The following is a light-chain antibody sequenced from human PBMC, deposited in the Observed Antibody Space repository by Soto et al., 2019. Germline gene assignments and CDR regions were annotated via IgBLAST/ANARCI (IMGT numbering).Light chain of an antibody. J-gene: IGLJ1*01. CDR3: SSYTSSSLYV. CDR2: EVS. V-gene: IGLV2-14*01. Sequence: QSALTQPPSVSGSPGQSITISCTGTSSDVGGYNYVSWYQQHPGKAPKLMIYEVSNRPSGVSNRFSGSKSGNTASLTISGLQAEDEADYYCSSYTSSSLYVFGTGTKVTVL. CDR1: SSDVGGYNY.